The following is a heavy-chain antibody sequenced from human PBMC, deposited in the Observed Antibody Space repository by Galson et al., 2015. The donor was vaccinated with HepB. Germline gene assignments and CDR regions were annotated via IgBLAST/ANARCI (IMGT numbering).Heavy chain of an antibody. J-gene: IGHJ4*02. V-gene: IGHV1-3*01. CDR2: INAGNGNT. CDR1: GYAFTSYA. D-gene: IGHD6-19*01. Sequence: QSGAEVKKPGESLKISCKASGYAFTSYAMHWVRQAPGQRLEWMGWINAGNGNTKYSQKFQGRVTITRDTSASTAYMELSSLRSEDTAVYYCARRVAGRIDYWGQGTLVTVSS. CDR3: ARRVAGRIDY.